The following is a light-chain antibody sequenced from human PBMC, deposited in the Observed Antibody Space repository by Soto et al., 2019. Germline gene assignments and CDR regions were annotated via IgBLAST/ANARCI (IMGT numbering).Light chain of an antibody. V-gene: IGKV2-24*01. CDR2: KIS. CDR1: QSLVHTDGKTY. J-gene: IGKJ4*01. CDR3: MQATRFPFT. Sequence: DIVLTQTPLSSPVTLGQPASISCTSSQSLVHTDGKTYLSWLQQRPGQPPRLLIYKISERLSGVPDRLTGSGAGTDFALKISRVEAEDVGTYYCMQATRFPFTFGGGTKVEIK.